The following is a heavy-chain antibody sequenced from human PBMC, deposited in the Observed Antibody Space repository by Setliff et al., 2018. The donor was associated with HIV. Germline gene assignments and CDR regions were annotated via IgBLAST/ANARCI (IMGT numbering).Heavy chain of an antibody. V-gene: IGHV1-46*01. J-gene: IGHJ3*02. CDR3: ARDNTAFDI. Sequence: ASVKVSCKASGYTFTSYYMHWVRQAPGQGLEWMGMVYPSDGSTSYAQKFQGRVSMTRDTSTSTIYMELNSLTSEDTAVYYCARDNTAFDIWGQGTMVTVSS. CDR2: VYPSDGST. D-gene: IGHD2-2*02. CDR1: GYTFTSYY.